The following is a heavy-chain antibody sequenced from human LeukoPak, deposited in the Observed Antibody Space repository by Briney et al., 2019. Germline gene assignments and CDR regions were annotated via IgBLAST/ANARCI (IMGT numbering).Heavy chain of an antibody. CDR3: ARDGRYQYDIGDNPIFDY. Sequence: SQSLSLTCAISGDSVSSNSAAWNWIRQSPSRGLEWPGRTYYRAKWYNDYTESVKSRITINPDTSKNQFSLQLDSVTPEDTAVYFCARDGRYQYDIGDNPIFDYWGQGTLVTVSS. CDR1: GDSVSSNSAA. J-gene: IGHJ4*02. D-gene: IGHD3-22*01. V-gene: IGHV6-1*01. CDR2: TYYRAKWYN.